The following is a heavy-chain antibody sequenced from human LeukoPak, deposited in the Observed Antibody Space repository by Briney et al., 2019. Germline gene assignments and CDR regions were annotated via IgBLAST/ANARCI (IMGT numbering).Heavy chain of an antibody. Sequence: PGGSLRLSCAASGFTFSSYGMHWVRQAPGKGLEWVAFIRYDRSNKYYADSVKGRFTISRDNAKNSLYLQMNSLRAEDTAVYYCASPNSSGWSFDYWGQGTLVTVSS. CDR1: GFTFSSYG. CDR2: IRYDRSNK. V-gene: IGHV3-30*02. D-gene: IGHD6-19*01. CDR3: ASPNSSGWSFDY. J-gene: IGHJ4*02.